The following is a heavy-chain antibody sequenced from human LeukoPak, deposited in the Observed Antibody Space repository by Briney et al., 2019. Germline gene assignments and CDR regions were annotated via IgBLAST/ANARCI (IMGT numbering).Heavy chain of an antibody. CDR1: GYSFTTHG. CDR3: ARRRAAYGDYFDQ. J-gene: IGHJ4*02. CDR2: INPGDSDN. D-gene: IGHD2-21*01. Sequence: GESLKISCKVSGYSFTTHGIGWVRQMPGKGLEWIAIINPGDSDNRYSPSFQGQVTISADKSINTAYLQWSSLKASDTAIYYCARRRAAYGDYFDQWGQGTLVTVSS. V-gene: IGHV5-51*01.